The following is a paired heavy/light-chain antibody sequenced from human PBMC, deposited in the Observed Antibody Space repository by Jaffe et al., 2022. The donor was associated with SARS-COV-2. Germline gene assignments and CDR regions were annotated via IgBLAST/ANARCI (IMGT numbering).Light chain of an antibody. CDR1: SSDVGGYNY. CDR2: EVS. CDR3: SSYTSSSLVV. Sequence: QSALTQPASVSGSPGQSITISCTGTSSDVGGYNYVSWYQQHPGKAPKLMIYEVSNRPSGVPDRFSGSKSGNTASLTISGLQAEDEADYYCSSYTSSSLVVFGGGTKLTVL. V-gene: IGLV2-14*01. J-gene: IGLJ2*01.
Heavy chain of an antibody. V-gene: IGHV1-2*02. J-gene: IGHJ6*02. D-gene: IGHD2-2*01. CDR1: GYTFTGYY. CDR2: INPNSGGT. Sequence: QVQLVQSGAEVKKPGASVKVSCKASGYTFTGYYMHWVRQAPGQGLEWMGWINPNSGGTNYAQKFQGRVTMTRDTSISTAYMELSRLRSDDTAVYYCARVGTYCSSTSCVNYYYYGMDVWGQGTTVTVSS. CDR3: ARVGTYCSSTSCVNYYYYGMDV.